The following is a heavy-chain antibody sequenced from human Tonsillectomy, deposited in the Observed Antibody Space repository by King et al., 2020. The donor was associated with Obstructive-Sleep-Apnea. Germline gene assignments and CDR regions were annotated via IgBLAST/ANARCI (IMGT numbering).Heavy chain of an antibody. CDR2: ISYDGSNK. V-gene: IGHV3-30*18. CDR3: AKDMVLRYFDWLPETDY. J-gene: IGHJ4*02. D-gene: IGHD3-9*01. Sequence: VQLVESGGGVVQPGRSLRLSCAASGFTFSSYGMHWVRQPPGKGLEWVAVISYDGSNKYYADSVKGRFPISRDNSKNTLYLQMNSLRAEDTAVYYCAKDMVLRYFDWLPETDYWGQGTLVTVSS. CDR1: GFTFSSYG.